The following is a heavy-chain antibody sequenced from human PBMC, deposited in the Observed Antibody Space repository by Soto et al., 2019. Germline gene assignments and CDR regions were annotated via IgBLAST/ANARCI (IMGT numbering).Heavy chain of an antibody. CDR1: GFTFSSYA. D-gene: IGHD2-2*01. V-gene: IGHV3-23*01. J-gene: IGHJ6*03. Sequence: GGSLRLSCAASGFTFSSYAMSWVRQAPGKGLEWVSAISGSGGSTYYADSVKGRFTISRDNSKNTLYLQMNSLRAEDTAVYYCAKSFVSDQLNYYYYYYMDVWGKGTTVTVSS. CDR3: AKSFVSDQLNYYYYYYMDV. CDR2: ISGSGGST.